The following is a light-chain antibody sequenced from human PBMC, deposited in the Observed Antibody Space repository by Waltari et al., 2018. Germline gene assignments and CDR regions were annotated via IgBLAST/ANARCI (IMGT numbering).Light chain of an antibody. J-gene: IGLJ2*01. V-gene: IGLV2-14*03. CDR1: SSDDGGYNY. Sequence: QSALTQPASVSGSPGQSITLSCTGTSSDDGGYNYVSWYQQHPGKAPKLMIYDVSDRPSGVSNRFSGSKSGNTASLTISGLQAEDEADYYCSSYTISSTVVFGGGTKLTVL. CDR2: DVS. CDR3: SSYTISSTVV.